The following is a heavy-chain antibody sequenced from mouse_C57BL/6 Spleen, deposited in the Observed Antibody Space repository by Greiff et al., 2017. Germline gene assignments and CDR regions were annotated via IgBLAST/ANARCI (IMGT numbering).Heavy chain of an antibody. D-gene: IGHD1-1*01. CDR2: IDPANGDT. Sequence: EVQLQQSGAELVRPGASVKLSCTASGYNIKDDYMHWVKQRPDQGLEWIGWIDPANGDTEYASKFKGKATNTADTSANTAYMQLSSLTSEDTAVYFGTRCYYCGSSYFDYWGQGTTLTVSA. CDR1: GYNIKDDY. J-gene: IGHJ2*01. V-gene: IGHV14-4*01. CDR3: TRCYYCGSSYFDY.